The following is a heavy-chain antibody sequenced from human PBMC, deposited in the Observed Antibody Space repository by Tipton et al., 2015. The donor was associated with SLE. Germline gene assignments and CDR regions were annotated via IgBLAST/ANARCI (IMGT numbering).Heavy chain of an antibody. V-gene: IGHV4-61*01. CDR2: IYYSGST. J-gene: IGHJ3*02. D-gene: IGHD4-17*01. CDR1: GGSISSSSYY. Sequence: TLSLTCTVSGGSISSSSYYWSWIRQPPGKGLEWIGYIYYSGSTNYNPSLKRRVTISVDTSKNQFSLKLSSVTAADTAVYYCARVAGDHDAFDIWGQGTMVTVSS. CDR3: ARVAGDHDAFDI.